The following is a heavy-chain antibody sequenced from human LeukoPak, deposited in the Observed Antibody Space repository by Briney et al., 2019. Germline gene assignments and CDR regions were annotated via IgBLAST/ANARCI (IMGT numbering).Heavy chain of an antibody. CDR1: GYTFTSYG. J-gene: IGHJ4*02. D-gene: IGHD3-22*01. CDR2: ISAYNGNT. V-gene: IGHV1-18*01. CDR3: ARVSNYYDSSVVDY. Sequence: GASVKVSCKASGYTFTSYGISWVRQAPGQGLEWMGWISAYNGNTNYAQKLQGRVTMTTDTSTSTAYMELRSLRSDDTAVYYCARVSNYYDSSVVDYWGQGTLVTVSS.